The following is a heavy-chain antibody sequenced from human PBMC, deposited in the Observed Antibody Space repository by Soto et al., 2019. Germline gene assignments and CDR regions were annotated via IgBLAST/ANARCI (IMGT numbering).Heavy chain of an antibody. V-gene: IGHV1-2*04. CDR3: ARDNDVFAGFYFDN. J-gene: IGHJ4*02. Sequence: ASVKVSCKASGYTFTGYYMHWVRQAPGQGLEWMGWINPNSGGTNYAQKFQGWVTMTTETSTGTAYMELRSLRSDDAAIYYCARDNDVFAGFYFDNWGQGTQITVSS. D-gene: IGHD3-9*01. CDR1: GYTFTGYY. CDR2: INPNSGGT.